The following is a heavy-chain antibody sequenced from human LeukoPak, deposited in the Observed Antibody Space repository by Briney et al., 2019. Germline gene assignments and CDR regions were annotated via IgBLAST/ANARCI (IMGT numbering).Heavy chain of an antibody. CDR2: IKQDGSEK. V-gene: IGHV3-7*01. CDR1: GFTFSSYW. Sequence: PGGSLRLSCAASGFTFSSYWMSWVRQAPGKGLEGVANIKQDGSEKYYVDSVQGRFTISRDNAKNSLYLQMNSLRAEDTAVYYCARESPLAAAGHWGQGTLVTVSS. CDR3: ARESPLAAAGH. D-gene: IGHD6-13*01. J-gene: IGHJ4*02.